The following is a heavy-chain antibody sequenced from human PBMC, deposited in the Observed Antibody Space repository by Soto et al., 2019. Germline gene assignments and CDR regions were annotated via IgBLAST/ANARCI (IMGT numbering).Heavy chain of an antibody. Sequence: EVQVLDSGGGLVQSGGSLRLSCEASGFTFSNYPMSWVRQAPGKGLEWVSTITGGGTTYYADSVRGRLTLSRDNSKNTLYLQMNSLRVEDTAVYYCTKNNLNYHIDYWGQGTLVTVSS. J-gene: IGHJ4*02. CDR1: GFTFSNYP. V-gene: IGHV3-23*01. D-gene: IGHD3-9*01. CDR3: TKNNLNYHIDY. CDR2: ITGGGTT.